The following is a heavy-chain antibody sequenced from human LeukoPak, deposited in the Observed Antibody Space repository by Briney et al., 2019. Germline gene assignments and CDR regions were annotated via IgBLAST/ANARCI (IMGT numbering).Heavy chain of an antibody. Sequence: PGGSLRLSCAASGFTFSDYYMSWIRQAPGKGLEWVSYISSSGSTIYYADSVKGRFTISRDNAKNSLYLRMNSLRAEDTAVYYCARVVSSGYYGVDYWGQGTLVTVSS. CDR2: ISSSGSTI. CDR3: ARVVSSGYYGVDY. CDR1: GFTFSDYY. V-gene: IGHV3-11*01. J-gene: IGHJ4*02. D-gene: IGHD3-22*01.